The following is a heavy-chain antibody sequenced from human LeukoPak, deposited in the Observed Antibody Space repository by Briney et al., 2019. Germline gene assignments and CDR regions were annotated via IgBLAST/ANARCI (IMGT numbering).Heavy chain of an antibody. D-gene: IGHD3-9*01. CDR3: ARGTYYDILPGHGY. Sequence: SGPTLVNPTQTLTLTCTFSGFSLSTSGMCVSWIRQPPGKALEWLALIDWDDDKYYSTSLKTRLTISKDTSKSQVVLTMPNMDPVDTATYCCARGTYYDILPGHGYWGQGPLVTVSS. J-gene: IGHJ4*02. V-gene: IGHV2-70*01. CDR2: IDWDDDK. CDR1: GFSLSTSGMC.